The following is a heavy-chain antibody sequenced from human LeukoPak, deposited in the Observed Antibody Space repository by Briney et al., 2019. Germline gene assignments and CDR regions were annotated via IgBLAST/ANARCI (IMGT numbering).Heavy chain of an antibody. CDR1: GFTFSSYG. V-gene: IGHV3-23*01. D-gene: IGHD4-23*01. CDR3: AKVDRDYAGNSLYYYYGMDV. J-gene: IGHJ6*02. CDR2: ISGSGGST. Sequence: PGGSLRLSCAASGFTFSSYGMHWVRQAPGKGLEWVSTISGSGGSTYYADSVKGRFTISRGNSKNTLYLQMNSLRAEDTAVYYCAKVDRDYAGNSLYYYYGMDVWGQGTTVTVSS.